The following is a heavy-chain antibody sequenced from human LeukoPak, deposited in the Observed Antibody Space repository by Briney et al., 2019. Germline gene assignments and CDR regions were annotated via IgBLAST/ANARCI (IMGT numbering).Heavy chain of an antibody. J-gene: IGHJ4*02. CDR3: ARDYGHSGYHYLPYY. CDR1: GFSFGSHW. Sequence: PGGSLRLSCAASGFSFGSHWMTWVRQAPGKGLEWVANIRQDEGEKYYVDSVKGRFTISRDNAKNSLYLQMNSLRAEDTAVYYCARDYGHSGYHYLPYYWGQGTLVTVSS. CDR2: IRQDEGEK. D-gene: IGHD5-12*01. V-gene: IGHV3-7*01.